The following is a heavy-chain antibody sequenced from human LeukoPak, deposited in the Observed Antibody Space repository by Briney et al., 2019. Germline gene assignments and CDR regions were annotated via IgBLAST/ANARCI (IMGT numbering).Heavy chain of an antibody. V-gene: IGHV4-59*01. CDR1: GGSISSYY. D-gene: IGHD4-17*01. CDR3: ARGAAPPYGSLFDP. CDR2: IYYSGST. J-gene: IGHJ5*02. Sequence: SETLSLTCTVSGGSISSYYWSWIRQPPGKGLEWIGYIYYSGSTNYNPSLTSRGTISVDTSKTTFSLKLSSVTAADTAVYYCARGAAPPYGSLFDPWGQGTLVTVSS.